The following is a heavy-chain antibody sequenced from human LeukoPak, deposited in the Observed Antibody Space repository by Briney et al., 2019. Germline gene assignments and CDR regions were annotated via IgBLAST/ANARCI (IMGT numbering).Heavy chain of an antibody. CDR3: ARGGAPGFYFDY. J-gene: IGHJ4*02. V-gene: IGHV3-7*01. CDR2: IKQDGSEI. Sequence: PGGSLRLSCIASGFTLSDYWMSWVRQAPGKGLEWVANIKQDGSEIYYVDSLKGRFTISRDNAKNSLYLQVNSLRVEDTARYYCARGGAPGFYFDYWGQGTLVTVSS. CDR1: GFTLSDYW. D-gene: IGHD3-10*01.